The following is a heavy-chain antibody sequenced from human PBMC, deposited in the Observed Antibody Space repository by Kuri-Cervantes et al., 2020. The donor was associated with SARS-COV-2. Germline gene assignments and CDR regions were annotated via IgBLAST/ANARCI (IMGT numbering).Heavy chain of an antibody. CDR2: IYYSGST. CDR1: GGSISSGDYY. Sequence: SETLSLTCTVSGGSISSGDYYWSWIRQPPGKGLEWIGYIYYSGSTYYNPSLKSRVTISVDTSKNQFSLKLSSVTAADTAVYYCARLVGAGYSYGWVNNGFDYWGQGTLVTVSS. J-gene: IGHJ4*02. CDR3: ARLVGAGYSYGWVNNGFDY. V-gene: IGHV4-30-4*01. D-gene: IGHD5-18*01.